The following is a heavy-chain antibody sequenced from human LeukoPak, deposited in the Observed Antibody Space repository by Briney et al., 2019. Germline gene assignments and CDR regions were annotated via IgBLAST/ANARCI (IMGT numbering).Heavy chain of an antibody. D-gene: IGHD2-2*01. CDR2: IYSGGST. J-gene: IGHJ4*02. CDR1: GFTVSSNY. Sequence: GSLRLSCAASGFTVSSNYMSWVRQAPGKGLEWVSVIYSGGSTYYADSVKGRFTISRDNSKNTLYLQMNSLRAEDTAVYYCAREGLGYCSSTSCYEPFDYWGQGTLVTVSS. CDR3: AREGLGYCSSTSCYEPFDY. V-gene: IGHV3-66*01.